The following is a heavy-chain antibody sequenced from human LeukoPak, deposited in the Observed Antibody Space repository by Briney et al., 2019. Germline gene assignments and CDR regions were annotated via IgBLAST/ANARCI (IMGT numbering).Heavy chain of an antibody. J-gene: IGHJ4*02. CDR1: GGSISSSSYY. D-gene: IGHD6-19*01. V-gene: IGHV4-61*02. CDR2: IYTSGST. Sequence: SETLSLTCTVSGGSISSSSYYWGWIRQPAGKGLEWIGRIYTSGSTNYNPSLKSRVTMSVDTSKNQFSLKLSSVTAADTAVYHCARGFHSIGGWYSSYYFDYWGQGTLVTVSS. CDR3: ARGFHSIGGWYSSYYFDY.